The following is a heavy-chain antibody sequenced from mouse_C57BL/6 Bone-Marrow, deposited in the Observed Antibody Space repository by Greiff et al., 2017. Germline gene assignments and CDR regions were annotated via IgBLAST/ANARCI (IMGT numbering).Heavy chain of an antibody. CDR1: GFTFSSYG. CDR2: ISSGGSYT. Sequence: EVHLVESGGDLVKPGGSLKLSCAASGFTFSSYGMSWVRQTPDKRLEWVATISSGGSYTYYPDSVKGRFTISRDNAKNTLYMQRSSLKSEDTAMYDCASPGFAWFAYWGQGTLVTVSA. CDR3: ASPGFAWFAY. V-gene: IGHV5-6*01. J-gene: IGHJ3*01.